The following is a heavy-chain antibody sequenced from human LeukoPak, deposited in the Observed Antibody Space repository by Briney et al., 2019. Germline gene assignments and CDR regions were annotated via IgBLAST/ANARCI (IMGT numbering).Heavy chain of an antibody. V-gene: IGHV3-7*01. J-gene: IGHJ5*02. Sequence: GGSLRLSCAASGFTFSSYWMSWVRQAPGKGLEWVASIKRDGSEKYYVGSVKGRFTISRDNAKNSLYLQMNSLRAEDTALYYCARAPGEGWFDPWGQGTLVTVSS. CDR2: IKRDGSEK. CDR1: GFTFSSYW. D-gene: IGHD4-17*01. CDR3: ARAPGEGWFDP.